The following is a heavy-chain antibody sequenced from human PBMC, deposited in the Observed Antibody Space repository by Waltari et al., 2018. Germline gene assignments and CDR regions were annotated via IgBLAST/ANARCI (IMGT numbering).Heavy chain of an antibody. D-gene: IGHD3-22*01. CDR1: GGSISSHY. V-gene: IGHV4-59*11. CDR2: IYYSGST. Sequence: QVQLQESGPGLVKPSETLSLTCTVSGGSISSHYWSWIRQPPGKGLAWIGYIYYSGSTNYNPSLKSRVTISVDTSTKQFSRKLSSLTAADTAVYYCARDRVRDYYDSSGYYYGARAFDIWGQGTMVTVSS. J-gene: IGHJ3*02. CDR3: ARDRVRDYYDSSGYYYGARAFDI.